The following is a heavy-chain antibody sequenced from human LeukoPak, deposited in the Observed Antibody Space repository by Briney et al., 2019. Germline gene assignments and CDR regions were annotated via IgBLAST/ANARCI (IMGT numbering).Heavy chain of an antibody. V-gene: IGHV4-59*12. CDR3: AKEADGGKGPNLDY. Sequence: SETLSLTCTVSGGSISSYYWSWIRQPPGKGLEWIGYIYYSRSTNYNPSLKSRVTISVDTSKNQFSLKLNSVTAADTAVYYCAKEADGGKGPNLDYWGQGTLVTVSS. D-gene: IGHD4-23*01. J-gene: IGHJ4*02. CDR1: GGSISSYY. CDR2: IYYSRST.